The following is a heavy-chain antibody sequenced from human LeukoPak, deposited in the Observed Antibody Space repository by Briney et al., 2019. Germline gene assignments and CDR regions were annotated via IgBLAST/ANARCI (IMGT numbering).Heavy chain of an antibody. J-gene: IGHJ5*02. Sequence: SETLSLTCTVSGYSISSGYYWGWIRQPPGKGLEWIGSIYHSGSTYYNPSLKSRVTISVDTSKNQFSLKLSSVTAADTAVYYCARDVEGIVGATLFDPWGQGTLVTVSS. D-gene: IGHD1-26*01. CDR2: IYHSGST. CDR1: GYSISSGYY. CDR3: ARDVEGIVGATLFDP. V-gene: IGHV4-38-2*02.